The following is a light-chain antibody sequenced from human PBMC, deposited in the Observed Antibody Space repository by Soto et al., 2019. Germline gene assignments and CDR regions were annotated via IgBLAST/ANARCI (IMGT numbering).Light chain of an antibody. CDR1: QSIRTD. CDR2: DAS. V-gene: IGKV3D-15*01. J-gene: IGKJ1*01. Sequence: DIVMTQSPATLSVSPGERATLSCRASQSIRTDLAWYQQKSGQGPRLLIYDASTRATGIPARFSGSGSGTEITFTISSLQSEDFAVYYCQQYNTWPPWTFGQGTKVEIK. CDR3: QQYNTWPPWT.